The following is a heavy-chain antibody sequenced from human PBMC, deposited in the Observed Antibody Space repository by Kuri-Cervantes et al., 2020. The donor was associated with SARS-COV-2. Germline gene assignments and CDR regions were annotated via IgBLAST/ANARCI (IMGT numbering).Heavy chain of an antibody. J-gene: IGHJ6*02. D-gene: IGHD3-22*01. CDR1: GFTFSDYS. V-gene: IGHV3-11*01. Sequence: GESLKISCAASGFTFSDYSLNWVRQTPGKGLEWVSYISRSGTTIYYADSVKGRFTISRDNAKNSLYLQMNSLRAEDTAVYFCAKAYYYDSSGYLEGKRNKPPYTYYYGMDVWGQGTTVTVSS. CDR2: ISRSGTTI. CDR3: AKAYYYDSSGYLEGKRNKPPYTYYYGMDV.